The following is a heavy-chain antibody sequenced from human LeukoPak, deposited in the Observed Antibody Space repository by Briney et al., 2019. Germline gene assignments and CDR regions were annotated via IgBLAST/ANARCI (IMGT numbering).Heavy chain of an antibody. CDR2: ISGSGTST. Sequence: PGGSLRLSCAASGFTFRSYDMNWVRQPPGKGLEWVSVISGSGTSTYYADSVKGRFTISRDNSKNTLYLQMNSLRAEDTAVYYCAKRSTENAFDIWGQGTMVTLSS. CDR1: GFTFRSYD. CDR3: AKRSTENAFDI. V-gene: IGHV3-23*01. J-gene: IGHJ3*02.